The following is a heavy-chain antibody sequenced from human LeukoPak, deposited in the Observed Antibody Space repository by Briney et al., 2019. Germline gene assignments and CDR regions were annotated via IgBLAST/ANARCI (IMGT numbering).Heavy chain of an antibody. CDR2: INQDGSEI. D-gene: IGHD3-22*01. V-gene: IGHV3-7*01. J-gene: IGHJ2*01. CDR1: GFTFSDYW. Sequence: PGGSLRLSCAASGFTFSDYWMSWVRQAPGKGLEWLANINQDGSEIYYVDSVKGRFTLSTDNGKKSLYLQINSLRADDTAVYYCARDQGSMIVVRTTYWFFDLWGRGTLVTVSS. CDR3: ARDQGSMIVVRTTYWFFDL.